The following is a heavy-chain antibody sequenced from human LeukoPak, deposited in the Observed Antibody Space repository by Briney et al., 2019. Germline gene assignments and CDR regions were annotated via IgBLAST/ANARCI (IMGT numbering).Heavy chain of an antibody. D-gene: IGHD3-22*01. CDR3: ARDELTYYYDSSGSPFDY. CDR1: GYTFTTYA. Sequence: ASVKVSCKASGYTFTTYAMNWLRQAPGQGLEWMGWFNTNTGNPTYAQGFTGRFGFSLDSSVSTAYLQISSLKAEDTAVYYCARDELTYYYDSSGSPFDYWGQGTLVTVSS. V-gene: IGHV7-4-1*02. CDR2: FNTNTGNP. J-gene: IGHJ4*02.